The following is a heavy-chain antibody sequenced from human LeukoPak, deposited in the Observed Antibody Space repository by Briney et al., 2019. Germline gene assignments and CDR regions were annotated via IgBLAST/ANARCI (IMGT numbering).Heavy chain of an antibody. CDR2: ISGSGGST. CDR3: AKDLAVAGKDVDYFDY. Sequence: PGGSLRLSCAASGFTFSSYAMSWVRQAPGKGLEWVSAISGSGGSTYYADSVKGRFTISRDNSKNTLYLQMNSLRAEDTAVYYCAKDLAVAGKDVDYFDYWGQGTLVTVSS. CDR1: GFTFSSYA. V-gene: IGHV3-23*01. J-gene: IGHJ4*02. D-gene: IGHD6-19*01.